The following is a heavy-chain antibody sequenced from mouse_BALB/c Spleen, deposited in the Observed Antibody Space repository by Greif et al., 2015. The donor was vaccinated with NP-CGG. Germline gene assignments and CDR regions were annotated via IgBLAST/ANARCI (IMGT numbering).Heavy chain of an antibody. J-gene: IGHJ3*01. D-gene: IGHD3-1*01. CDR1: GFTFSSYA. V-gene: IGHV5-6-5*01. CDR2: ISSGGST. Sequence: EVHLVESGGGLVKPGGSLKLSRAASGFTFSSYAMSWVRQTPEKRLEWVASISSGGSTYYPDSVKGRFTISRDNARNILYLQMSSLRSEDTAMYYCARPRPAWFAYWGQGTLVTVSA. CDR3: ARPRPAWFAY.